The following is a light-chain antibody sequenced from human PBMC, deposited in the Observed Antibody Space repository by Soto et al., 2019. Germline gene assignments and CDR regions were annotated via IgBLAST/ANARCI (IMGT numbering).Light chain of an antibody. V-gene: IGLV2-11*01. CDR3: CSYAGNYNWV. CDR1: SSDVGTYNY. Sequence: QSALTQPRSVSGSPGQSVTISCTGTSSDVGTYNYVSWYQQHPGKAPKLMIYDVSKRPSGVPDRFSASKSDDTASLTISGLQAEDEADYYCCSYAGNYNWVFGGGTKLTVL. CDR2: DVS. J-gene: IGLJ3*02.